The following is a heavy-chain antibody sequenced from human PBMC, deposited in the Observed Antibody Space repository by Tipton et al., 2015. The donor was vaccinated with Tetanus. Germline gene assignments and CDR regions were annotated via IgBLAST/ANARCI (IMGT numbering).Heavy chain of an antibody. J-gene: IGHJ6*02. V-gene: IGHV4-31*03. CDR1: GGSISSGGYY. CDR3: ARDRYYGSGEVIYYYGMDV. CDR2: IYYSGST. D-gene: IGHD3-10*01. Sequence: TLSLTCTVSGGSISSGGYYWSWIRQHPGKGLEWIGYIYYSGSTYYNPSLKSRVTISVDTSKNQSSLKLSSVTAADTAVYYCARDRYYGSGEVIYYYGMDVWGQGTTVTVSS.